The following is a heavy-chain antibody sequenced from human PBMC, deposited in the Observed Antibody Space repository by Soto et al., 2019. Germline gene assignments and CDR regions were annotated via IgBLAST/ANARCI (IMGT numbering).Heavy chain of an antibody. CDR2: ISYDGSNK. D-gene: IGHD4-17*01. CDR3: AKAFTATTVTTSFDY. V-gene: IGHV3-30*18. J-gene: IGHJ4*02. Sequence: PGGSLRLSCAASGFTFSNYGMHWVRQAPGKGLEWVAVISYDGSNKYYADSVKGRFTISRDNSKNTLFLQMNSLRAGDTAVYYCAKAFTATTVTTSFDYWGQGTLVTVSS. CDR1: GFTFSNYG.